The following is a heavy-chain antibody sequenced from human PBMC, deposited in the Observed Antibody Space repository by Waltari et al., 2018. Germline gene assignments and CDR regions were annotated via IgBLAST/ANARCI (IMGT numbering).Heavy chain of an antibody. V-gene: IGHV1-18*01. CDR1: GYTFISYG. Sequence: QVQLVQSGAEVKEPGASVQVSCKASGYTFISYGISWVRQAPGQGLEWMGWISIYNDNANYAQKLQGRVTMTTDTSTSTAYMELRSLRSDDTAVYYCARGDYYDSSGYFRYDNWGQGTLVTVSS. J-gene: IGHJ4*02. CDR3: ARGDYYDSSGYFRYDN. CDR2: ISIYNDNA. D-gene: IGHD3-22*01.